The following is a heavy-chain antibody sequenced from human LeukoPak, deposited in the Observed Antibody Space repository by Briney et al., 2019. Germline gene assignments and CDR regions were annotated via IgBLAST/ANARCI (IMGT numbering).Heavy chain of an antibody. D-gene: IGHD6-19*01. CDR1: GFSFRTYE. V-gene: IGHV3-48*03. CDR3: VRESRSDWYVGYFDY. CDR2: FTSSGATK. J-gene: IGHJ4*02. Sequence: GGPLRLSCEASGFSFRTYEMTWARQAPGKGLEGIHYFTSSGATKYSADSVKGRFTISRDNAKNSLYLQMTSLRVEDTAFYYCVRESRSDWYVGYFDYWGRGTLVTVSS.